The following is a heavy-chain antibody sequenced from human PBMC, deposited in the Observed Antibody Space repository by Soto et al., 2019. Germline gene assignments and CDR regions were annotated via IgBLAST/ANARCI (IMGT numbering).Heavy chain of an antibody. J-gene: IGHJ4*02. CDR2: IASDNGNT. CDR3: ARDRGSELDY. V-gene: IGHV1-18*01. D-gene: IGHD1-7*01. CDR1: GYTFTSYG. Sequence: QVQLVQSVFEVKKPGASVKVSCKTSGYTFTSYGISWVRQAPGQGLEWMGWIASDNGNTKYAQNLQGRVTMTTDTSTRTVHMELRSLRSDDTAVYYWARDRGSELDYWGQGTLLTVSS.